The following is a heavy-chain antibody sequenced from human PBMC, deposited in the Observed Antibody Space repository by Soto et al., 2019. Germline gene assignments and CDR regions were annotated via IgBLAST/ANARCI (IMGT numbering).Heavy chain of an antibody. J-gene: IGHJ4*02. V-gene: IGHV3-23*01. Sequence: GGSLRLSCAASGLTFSSYAMSWVRQAPGKGLEWLSAISGSGGSTYYPDSVKGRFTISRDNSKNTVYLQMNSLRAEDTAVYYCAKDRRCSWSYSSLFDHCVKGTRFTVPS. D-gene: IGHD1-26*01. CDR3: AKDRRCSWSYSSLFDH. CDR1: GLTFSSYA. CDR2: ISGSGGST.